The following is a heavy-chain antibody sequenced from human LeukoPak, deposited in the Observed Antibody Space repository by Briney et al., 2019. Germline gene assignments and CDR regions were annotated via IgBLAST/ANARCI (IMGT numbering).Heavy chain of an antibody. V-gene: IGHV3-49*04. Sequence: GGSLRLSCAASGFTFSSYALSWVRQAPGKGLEWVGFIRSKAYGGTTEYAASVKGRFTISRDDSKSIAYLQMNSLKTEDTAVYYCTRGGGDRSSWYDYWGQGTLVTVSS. D-gene: IGHD6-13*01. CDR3: TRGGGDRSSWYDY. J-gene: IGHJ4*02. CDR1: GFTFSSYA. CDR2: IRSKAYGGTT.